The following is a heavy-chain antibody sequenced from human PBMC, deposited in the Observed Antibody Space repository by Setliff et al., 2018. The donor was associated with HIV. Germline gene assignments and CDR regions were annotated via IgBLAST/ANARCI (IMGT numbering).Heavy chain of an antibody. CDR1: GGSISSGTYY. Sequence: ASETLSLTCSVSGGSISSGTYYWGWIRQPPGKGLEWIGSMSHSGSTLYNPSLKSRVTISVDTSKNHFSLNLSSVTAADTAVYYCASSDANYYDSSGYPGAFDIWGQGTMVTVSS. J-gene: IGHJ3*02. CDR2: MSHSGST. CDR3: ASSDANYYDSSGYPGAFDI. D-gene: IGHD3-22*01. V-gene: IGHV4-39*02.